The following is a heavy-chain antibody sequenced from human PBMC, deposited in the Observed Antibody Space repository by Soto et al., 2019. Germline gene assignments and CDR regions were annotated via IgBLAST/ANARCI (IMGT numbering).Heavy chain of an antibody. CDR3: ARGVGNDILTMWAFDY. J-gene: IGHJ4*02. CDR1: GGSISSYY. V-gene: IGHV4-59*01. CDR2: IYYSGST. D-gene: IGHD3-9*01. Sequence: QVQLQESGPGLVKPSETLSLTCTVSGGSISSYYWSWIRQPPGKGLEWIGYIYYSGSTNYNPSLKSRVTISVDTSKNQFSLKLSSVTAADTAVYYCARGVGNDILTMWAFDYWGQGTLVTVSS.